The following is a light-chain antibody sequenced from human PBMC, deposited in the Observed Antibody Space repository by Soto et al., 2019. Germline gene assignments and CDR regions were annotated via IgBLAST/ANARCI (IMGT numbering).Light chain of an antibody. J-gene: IGKJ4*01. V-gene: IGKV3D-15*01. CDR2: GAS. CDR1: QSVSSK. Sequence: DIVMTQSPATLSVSPGERATLSCRASQSVSSKLAWYQQKPGQAPKLLIYGASTRATGIPARFSGSESGTEFTLTISSLQSEDFAVYYCQQYNNWPLTFGGGTKVETK. CDR3: QQYNNWPLT.